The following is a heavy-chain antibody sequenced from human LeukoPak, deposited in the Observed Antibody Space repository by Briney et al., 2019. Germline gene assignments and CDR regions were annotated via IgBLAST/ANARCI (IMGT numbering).Heavy chain of an antibody. V-gene: IGHV1-8*03. CDR2: MSPNTGDT. CDR1: GYTFTDYD. J-gene: IGHJ4*02. Sequence: ASVKVSCKAAGYTFTDYDLNWVRQAPGQGLEWMGWMSPNTGDTGYAQKFQGRVTFTRDTSQNTGYMELRSVTSEDTAVYYCARWSNSNWFDFDYWGQGALVTVSS. D-gene: IGHD2/OR15-2a*01. CDR3: ARWSNSNWFDFDY.